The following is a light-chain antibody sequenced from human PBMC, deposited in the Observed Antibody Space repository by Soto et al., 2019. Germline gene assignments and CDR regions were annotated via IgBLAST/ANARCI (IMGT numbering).Light chain of an antibody. CDR3: QQRSNWPGT. CDR1: QSISSW. J-gene: IGKJ1*01. V-gene: IGKV1-39*01. CDR2: AAS. Sequence: DIQITQSPSSLSSSVLERFTITCRASQSISSWLAWYQQKPGKAPKLLIYAASSLQSGVPSRFSGSGSGTDFTLTISSLEPEDFAVYYCQQRSNWPGTFGQGTKVDIK.